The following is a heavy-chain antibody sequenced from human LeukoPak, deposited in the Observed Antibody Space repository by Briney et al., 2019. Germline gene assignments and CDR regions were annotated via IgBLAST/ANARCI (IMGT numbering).Heavy chain of an antibody. V-gene: IGHV1-69*06. Sequence: SVKVSCKASGGTFSSYAISWVRQAPGQGLEWMGGIIPIFGTANYAQKFQGRVTITADKSTSTAYMELSSLRSEDTAVYYCAWSGYSSSWYFDYWGQGTLVTVSS. D-gene: IGHD6-13*01. CDR3: AWSGYSSSWYFDY. CDR1: GGTFSSYA. J-gene: IGHJ4*02. CDR2: IIPIFGTA.